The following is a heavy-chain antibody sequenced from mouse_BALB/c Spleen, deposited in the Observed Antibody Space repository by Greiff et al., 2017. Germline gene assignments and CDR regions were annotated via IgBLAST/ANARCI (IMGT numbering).Heavy chain of an antibody. D-gene: IGHD2-4*01. J-gene: IGHJ3*01. CDR2: ILPGSGST. Sequence: QVQLKESGAELMKPGASVKISCKATGYTFSSYWIEWVKQRPGHGLEWIGEILPGSGSTNYNEKFKGKATFTADTSSNTAYMQLSSLTSEDSAVYYCARYYDYDRAFAYWGQGTLVTVSA. V-gene: IGHV1-9*01. CDR3: ARYYDYDRAFAY. CDR1: GYTFSSYW.